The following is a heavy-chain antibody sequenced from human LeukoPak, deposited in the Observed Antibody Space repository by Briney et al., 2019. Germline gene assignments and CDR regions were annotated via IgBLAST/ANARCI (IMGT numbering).Heavy chain of an antibody. V-gene: IGHV4-39*07. CDR3: ARGLGSSDY. J-gene: IGHJ4*02. CDR1: GGSISSSSYY. D-gene: IGHD1-26*01. Sequence: PSETLSLTCTVSGGSISSSSYYWSWIRQPPGKGLEWIGEINHSGSTNYNPSLKSRVTISVDASKNQFSLKLSSVTAADTAVYYCARGLGSSDYWGQGTLVTVSS. CDR2: INHSGST.